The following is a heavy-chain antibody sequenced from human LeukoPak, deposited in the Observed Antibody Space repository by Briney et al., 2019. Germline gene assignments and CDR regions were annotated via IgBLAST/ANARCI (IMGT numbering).Heavy chain of an antibody. V-gene: IGHV3-33*03. CDR3: AKGGLVTTIDY. Sequence: GESLRLSCAASGFTFSSYGMHWVRQAPGKGLEWVAVIWYDGSDKYYADSVKGRLTISRDNSEKTLFLQMNSLRAEDTAVYYCAKGGLVTTIDYWGQGTLVTVSS. D-gene: IGHD4-17*01. J-gene: IGHJ4*02. CDR2: IWYDGSDK. CDR1: GFTFSSYG.